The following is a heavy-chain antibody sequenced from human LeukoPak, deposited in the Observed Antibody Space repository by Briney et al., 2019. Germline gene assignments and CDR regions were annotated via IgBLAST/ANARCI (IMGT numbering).Heavy chain of an antibody. CDR1: GYSVSSGYY. V-gene: IGHV4-38-2*01. CDR3: ARRRSSSCFDY. Sequence: PSETLSLTCAVSGYSVSSGYYWGWIRQPPGKGLEWIGSIYHSGSTYYNPSLKSRVTISVDTSKSQFSLKLSSVTAADTAVYYCARRRSSSCFDYWGQGTLVTVSS. CDR2: IYHSGST. D-gene: IGHD6-13*01. J-gene: IGHJ4*02.